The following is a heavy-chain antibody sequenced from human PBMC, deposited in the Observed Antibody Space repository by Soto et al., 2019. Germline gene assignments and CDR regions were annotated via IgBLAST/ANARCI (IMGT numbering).Heavy chain of an antibody. V-gene: IGHV1-8*03. Sequence: GASVKVSCKASGGTFSSYAISWVRQAPGQGLEWMGRIIPNCGTTSYAQKFQGRVTITRNTSISTAYMELSSLRSEDTAVYYCARGRSMRLFYYYYYVDVWGKGTAVTFSS. CDR1: GGTFSSYA. CDR2: IIPNCGTT. CDR3: ARGRSMRLFYYYYYVDV. J-gene: IGHJ6*03.